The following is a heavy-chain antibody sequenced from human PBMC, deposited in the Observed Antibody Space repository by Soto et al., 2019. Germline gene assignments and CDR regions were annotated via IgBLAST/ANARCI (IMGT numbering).Heavy chain of an antibody. J-gene: IGHJ4*02. CDR2: IYYRGST. V-gene: IGHV4-61*01. D-gene: IGHD1-26*01. Sequence: PSETLSLTCTVSGGSVSSGSYYWRWIRQPPGKGLEWIGYIYYRGSTNYNPSLKSRVTISVDTSKNQFSLKLSSVTAADTSVYYCARGGIVGATIFHPFDYWGQGTLVTVSS. CDR1: GGSVSSGSYY. CDR3: ARGGIVGATIFHPFDY.